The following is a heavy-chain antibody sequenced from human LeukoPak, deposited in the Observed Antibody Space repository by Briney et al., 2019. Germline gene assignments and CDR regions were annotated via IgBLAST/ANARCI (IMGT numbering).Heavy chain of an antibody. CDR3: ARARYYDILTGSRTPPYYYYYYYMDV. V-gene: IGHV1-69*13. D-gene: IGHD3-9*01. CDR2: IIPIFGTA. CDR1: GGTFSSYA. Sequence: GASVKVSCKASGGTFSSYAISWVRQAPGQGLEWMGGIIPIFGTANYAQKFQGRVTITADESTSTAYMELSSLRSEDTAVYYCARARYYDILTGSRTPPYYYYYYYMDVWGKGTTVTISS. J-gene: IGHJ6*03.